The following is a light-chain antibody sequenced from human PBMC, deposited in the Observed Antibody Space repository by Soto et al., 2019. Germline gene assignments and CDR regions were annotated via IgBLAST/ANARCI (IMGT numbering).Light chain of an antibody. V-gene: IGKV3-20*01. CDR2: GAS. J-gene: IGKJ1*01. Sequence: EIVLTQSPGTLYLSPGERATLSCRASQSVSSSYLAWYQQKPGQAPRLLIYGASSRATGIPDRFSGSGSGTDFTLTISRLEPEDFAVYYCQQYGSSPRRTFGQGTKVEIK. CDR3: QQYGSSPRRT. CDR1: QSVSSSY.